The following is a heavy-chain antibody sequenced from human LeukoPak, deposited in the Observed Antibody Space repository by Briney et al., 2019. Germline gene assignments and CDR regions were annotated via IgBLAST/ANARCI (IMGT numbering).Heavy chain of an antibody. J-gene: IGHJ4*02. Sequence: PGGSLRLSCTASGLTFGDYAMSWFRQAPGKGLEWVSGISGSGGGTYYADSVKGRFTISRDNANNLLYLQMNSLRAEDTAVYYCASGTIVGARGADNWGQGTLVTVSS. CDR3: ASGTIVGARGADN. CDR1: GLTFGDYA. D-gene: IGHD1-26*01. V-gene: IGHV3-23*01. CDR2: ISGSGGGT.